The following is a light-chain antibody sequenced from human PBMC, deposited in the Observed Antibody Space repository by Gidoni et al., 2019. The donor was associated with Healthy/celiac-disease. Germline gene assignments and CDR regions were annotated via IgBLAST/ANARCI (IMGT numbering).Light chain of an antibody. CDR3: QQYYSTPLFT. Sequence: VMTQSPDSLALPLGERATINFKSSQSVLYSSNNKNYLAWYQQKPGQPPKLLIYWASTRESGVPDRFSGSGSGTDFTLTISSLQAEDVAVYYCQQYYSTPLFTFGPGTKVDIK. V-gene: IGKV4-1*01. J-gene: IGKJ3*01. CDR2: WAS. CDR1: QSVLYSSNNKNY.